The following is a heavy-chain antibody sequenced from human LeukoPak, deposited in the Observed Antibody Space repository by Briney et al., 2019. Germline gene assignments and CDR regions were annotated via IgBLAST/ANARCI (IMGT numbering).Heavy chain of an antibody. CDR2: ISPSGDIT. CDR3: AKDNAWLRFGE. J-gene: IGHJ4*02. V-gene: IGHV3-23*01. D-gene: IGHD3-10*01. Sequence: GGSLRLSCAASGFTFSNHGMNWVRQAPGKGLEWVSGISPSGDITYYADSVKGRFTISRDNSKNTLYLEVISLTAEDTAVYYCAKDNAWLRFGEWSQGTLVTVSS. CDR1: GFTFSNHG.